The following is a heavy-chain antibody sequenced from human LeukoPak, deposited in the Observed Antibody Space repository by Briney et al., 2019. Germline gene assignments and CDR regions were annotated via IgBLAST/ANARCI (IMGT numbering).Heavy chain of an antibody. Sequence: RGSLRLSCAASGFTFSSYWMHWVRQAPGKGLVWVSRINSDGSSASYADSVKGRFTISRDNAKNTLYLQMNSLRAEDTAVYYCARVNYGDYGAHNAFDIWGQGTMVTVSS. CDR1: GFTFSSYW. V-gene: IGHV3-74*01. J-gene: IGHJ3*02. CDR3: ARVNYGDYGAHNAFDI. CDR2: INSDGSSA. D-gene: IGHD4-17*01.